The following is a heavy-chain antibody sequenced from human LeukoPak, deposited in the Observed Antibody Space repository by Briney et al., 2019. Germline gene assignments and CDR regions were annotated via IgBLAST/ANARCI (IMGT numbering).Heavy chain of an antibody. Sequence: GGSLRLSCAASGFTVSSNYMSWVRQAPGKGLEWVSVIYSGGTTNHADSVKGRFTVSRDNSKNTLYLQMNSLRAEDTAVYFCARGSSRAFDYWGEGTLVTVSS. J-gene: IGHJ4*02. D-gene: IGHD2-2*01. CDR2: IYSGGTT. CDR3: ARGSSRAFDY. V-gene: IGHV3-53*01. CDR1: GFTVSSNY.